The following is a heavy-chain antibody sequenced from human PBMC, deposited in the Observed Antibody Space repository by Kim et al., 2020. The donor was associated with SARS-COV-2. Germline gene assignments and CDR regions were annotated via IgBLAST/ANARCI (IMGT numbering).Heavy chain of an antibody. CDR3: ARAWVDCSSTSCYRGWFDP. V-gene: IGHV4-31*03. J-gene: IGHJ5*02. CDR1: GGSISSGGYY. CDR2: IYYSGST. Sequence: SETLSLTCTVSGGSISSGGYYWSWIRQHPGKGLAWIGYIYYSGSTYYNPSLKSRVTISVDTPKNQFSLKLSSVTAADTAVYYCARAWVDCSSTSCYRGWFDPWGQGTLVTVSS. D-gene: IGHD2-2*01.